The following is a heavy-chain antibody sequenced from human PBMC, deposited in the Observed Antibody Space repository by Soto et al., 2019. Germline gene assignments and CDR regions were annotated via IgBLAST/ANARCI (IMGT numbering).Heavy chain of an antibody. CDR1: GDSLSSYY. V-gene: IGHV4-59*08. CDR3: ARMSYDFWSVYLDY. Sequence: SETLSLTCTVSGDSLSSYYWSWIRQSPGRGLEWIGFIYYSGGTTNYNPSLKSRVTISVDTSRSQFSLKLSSVTAADTAEYYCARMSYDFWSVYLDYWGQGILVTVSS. D-gene: IGHD3-3*01. J-gene: IGHJ4*02. CDR2: IYYSGGT.